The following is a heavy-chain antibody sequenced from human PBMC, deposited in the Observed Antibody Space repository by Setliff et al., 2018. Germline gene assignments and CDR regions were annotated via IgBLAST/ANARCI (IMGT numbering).Heavy chain of an antibody. CDR2: TSSGGSYT. D-gene: IGHD1-26*01. Sequence: PGGSLRLSCAASGFTFSDYYMTWIRQAPGKGLEWVSYTSSGGSYTNYADSVRGRFAISRDNAKTSLYLQMSSLTAEDTAVYYCARMGPTWSTHAFDIWGRGTMVTVSS. J-gene: IGHJ3*02. CDR1: GFTFSDYY. CDR3: ARMGPTWSTHAFDI. V-gene: IGHV3-11*03.